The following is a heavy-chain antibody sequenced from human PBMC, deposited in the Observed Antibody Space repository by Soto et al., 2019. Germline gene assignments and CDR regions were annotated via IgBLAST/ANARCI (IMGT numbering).Heavy chain of an antibody. CDR3: ARGGYCSSTSCLDPYYYGMDV. V-gene: IGHV4-34*01. CDR2: INHSGST. D-gene: IGHD2-2*01. CDR1: FSGYY. J-gene: IGHJ6*02. Sequence: FSGYYWSWIRQPPGKGLEWIGEINHSGSTNYNPSLKSRVTISVDTSKNQFSLKLSSVTAADTAVYYCARGGYCSSTSCLDPYYYGMDVWGQGTTVTVSS.